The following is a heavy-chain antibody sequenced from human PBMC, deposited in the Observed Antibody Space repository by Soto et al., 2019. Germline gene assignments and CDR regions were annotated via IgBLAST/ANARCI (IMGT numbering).Heavy chain of an antibody. J-gene: IGHJ4*02. CDR2: ISYDGSNK. CDR1: GFTFSSYG. CDR3: AKDISPGYIGPYY. D-gene: IGHD5-12*01. Sequence: GGSLRLSCAASGFTFSSYGMHWVRQAPGKGLEWVAVISYDGSNKYYADSVKGRFTISRDNSKNTLYLQMNSLRAEDTAVYYCAKDISPGYIGPYYWGQGTLVTVSS. V-gene: IGHV3-30*18.